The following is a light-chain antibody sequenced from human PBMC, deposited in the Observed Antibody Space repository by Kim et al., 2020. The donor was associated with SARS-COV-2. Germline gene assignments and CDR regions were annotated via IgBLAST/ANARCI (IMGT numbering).Light chain of an antibody. CDR3: KRSSWPMT. CDR2: DVS. CDR1: QSVNNY. Sequence: EIVLTQSPATLSLSPKEIATLSCRASQSVNNYLAWYQQKPGQAPRLLIYDVSNRATGIPARFSGSGSGTDFTLTISSLEPEDFAVYYCKRSSWPMTFGQGTRVEIK. V-gene: IGKV3-11*01. J-gene: IGKJ5*01.